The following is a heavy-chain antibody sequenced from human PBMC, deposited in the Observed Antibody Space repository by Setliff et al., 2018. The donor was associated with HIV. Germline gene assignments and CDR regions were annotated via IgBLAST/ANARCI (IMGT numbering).Heavy chain of an antibody. V-gene: IGHV1-69*05. CDR2: IIPIFGTA. CDR1: GGTFSSYA. Sequence: GASVKVSCKASGGTFSSYAISWVRQAPGQGLEWMGGIIPIFGTANYAQKFQGRVTITTDESTSTAYMELSSLRSEDTAVYYCAREGSTGGSTHGSGSYYYYYYGMDVWGQGTTVTVS. CDR3: AREGSTGGSTHGSGSYYYYYYGMDV. J-gene: IGHJ6*02. D-gene: IGHD3-10*01.